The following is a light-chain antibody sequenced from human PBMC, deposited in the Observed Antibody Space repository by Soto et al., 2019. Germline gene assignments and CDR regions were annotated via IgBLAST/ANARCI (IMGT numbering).Light chain of an antibody. Sequence: IVVTQSPATLSVSPGERATLSCTASQSISTNLAWYQQKPGRAPRLLIYGASTRATGIPARFSGSGSGTEFTLTISSLQSEDFAVYHCQQYSNWPRTFGQGTKVDIK. J-gene: IGKJ1*01. CDR3: QQYSNWPRT. V-gene: IGKV3-15*01. CDR2: GAS. CDR1: QSISTN.